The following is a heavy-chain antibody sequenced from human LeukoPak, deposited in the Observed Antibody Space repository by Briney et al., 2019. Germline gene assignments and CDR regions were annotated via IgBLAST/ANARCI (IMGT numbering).Heavy chain of an antibody. V-gene: IGHV3-48*04. D-gene: IGHD1-1*01. CDR2: IGISSGNT. CDR1: GFTFSDYI. Sequence: GGSLRLSCAASGFTFSDYIMNWVRQAPGKGLEWISWIGISSGNTKYADSVKGRFTISGDNAKNSLYLQVNSLRVEDTAVYYCARDHNYAFDNWGQGTLVTVSS. J-gene: IGHJ4*02. CDR3: ARDHNYAFDN.